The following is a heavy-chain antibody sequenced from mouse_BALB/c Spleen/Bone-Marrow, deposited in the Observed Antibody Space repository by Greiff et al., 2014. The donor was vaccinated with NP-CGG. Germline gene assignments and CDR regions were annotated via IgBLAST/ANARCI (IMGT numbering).Heavy chain of an antibody. CDR1: GFNIKDTY. J-gene: IGHJ3*01. CDR3: ANYYCGSSLFAY. CDR2: IDPANGNT. V-gene: IGHV14-3*02. D-gene: IGHD1-1*01. Sequence: VQLQQSGAELVKPGASVKLSCTASGFNIKDTYMHWVKQRPEQGLEWIGRIDPANGNTKYDPKFQGKATITADTSSNTAYLQRGSLTSEDTAVYYCANYYCGSSLFAYWGQGTLVTVSA.